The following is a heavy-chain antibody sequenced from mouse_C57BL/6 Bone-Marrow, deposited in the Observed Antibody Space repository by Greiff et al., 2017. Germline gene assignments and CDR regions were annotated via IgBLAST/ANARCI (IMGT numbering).Heavy chain of an antibody. Sequence: VQLKQSVAELVRPGASVKLSCTASGFNIKNTYMHWVKQRPEQGLEWIGRIDPANGNTKYAPKFQGKATITADTSSNTSYLQLSSLTSEDTAIYYCAPYYYGRSYGDYWGQGTTLTVSS. J-gene: IGHJ2*01. D-gene: IGHD1-1*01. V-gene: IGHV14-3*01. CDR1: GFNIKNTY. CDR3: APYYYGRSYGDY. CDR2: IDPANGNT.